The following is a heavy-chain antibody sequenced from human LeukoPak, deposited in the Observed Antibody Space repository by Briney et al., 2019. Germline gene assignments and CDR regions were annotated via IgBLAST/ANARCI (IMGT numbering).Heavy chain of an antibody. CDR1: GGSISSSNW. CDR2: IYHSGST. V-gene: IGHV4-4*02. D-gene: IGHD5-18*01. Sequence: RASGTLSLTCAVSGGSISSSNWWSWVRQPPGKGLEWIGEIYHSGSTNYNPSLKSRVTISVDKSKNQFSLKLSSVTAADTAVYYCARASWTAMVKRSLYFDPWGQGTLVTVSS. J-gene: IGHJ5*02. CDR3: ARASWTAMVKRSLYFDP.